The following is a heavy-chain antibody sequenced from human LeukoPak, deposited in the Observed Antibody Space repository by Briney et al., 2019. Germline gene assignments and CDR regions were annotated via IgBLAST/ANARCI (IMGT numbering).Heavy chain of an antibody. V-gene: IGHV4-4*02. CDR1: GGSISSSNW. Sequence: SETLSLTCAVSGGSISSSNWWSWVRQPPGKGLEWIGEIYHSGSSNYSPSLKSRVTISLDTSKNQFSLKLTSVTAADTAVYYCARDYYDSSGTYYMDVWGKGTSVTVSS. D-gene: IGHD3-22*01. CDR2: IYHSGSS. J-gene: IGHJ6*03. CDR3: ARDYYDSSGTYYMDV.